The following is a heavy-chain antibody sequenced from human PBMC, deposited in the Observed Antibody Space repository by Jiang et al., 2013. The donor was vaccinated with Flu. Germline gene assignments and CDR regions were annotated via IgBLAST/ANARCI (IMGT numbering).Heavy chain of an antibody. CDR1: GXTVSSNY. CDR3: ARSPGDLWYFDL. Sequence: GGSLRLSCAASGXTVSSNYMSWVRQAPGQGLEWVSVIYSGGRTYYADSVKGRFTISRDNSKNTLYLQMNSLRAEDTAVYYCARSPGDLWYFDLWGRGTLVTVSS. V-gene: IGHV3-53*01. J-gene: IGHJ2*01. CDR2: IYSGGRT. D-gene: IGHD7-27*01.